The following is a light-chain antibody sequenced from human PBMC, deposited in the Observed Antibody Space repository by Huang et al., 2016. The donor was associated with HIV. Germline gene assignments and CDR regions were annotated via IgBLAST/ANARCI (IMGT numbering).Light chain of an antibody. CDR2: WAS. V-gene: IGKV4-1*01. Sequence: DIVMTQSPDSLAVSLGERATINCKSSQSILYTSNNKNYLVWYQQKPGQPPKLHIYWASTRESGVPDRFSGSGSGTDFTLTISSLQAEDVAVYYCQQYYTTPITFGQGTRLEIK. CDR3: QQYYTTPIT. CDR1: QSILYTSNNKNY. J-gene: IGKJ5*01.